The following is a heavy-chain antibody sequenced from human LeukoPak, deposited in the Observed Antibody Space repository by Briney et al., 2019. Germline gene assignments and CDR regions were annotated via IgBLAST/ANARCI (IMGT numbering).Heavy chain of an antibody. CDR3: ARGFHAAALYYFDY. CDR2: INPNSGGT. Sequence: GASVRVSCKASGYTFTGYYMHWVRQAPGQGLEWMGRINPNSGGTNYAQKFQGRVTMTRDTSISTAYMELSRLRSDDTAVYYCARGFHAAALYYFDYWGQGTLVTVSS. D-gene: IGHD6-13*01. J-gene: IGHJ4*02. CDR1: GYTFTGYY. V-gene: IGHV1-2*06.